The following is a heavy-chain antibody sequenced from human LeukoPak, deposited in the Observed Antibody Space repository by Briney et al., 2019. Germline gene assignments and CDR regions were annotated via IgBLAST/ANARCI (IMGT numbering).Heavy chain of an antibody. D-gene: IGHD4-17*01. J-gene: IGHJ4*02. CDR3: ARYDYGDLYLDY. CDR2: IYYSGST. V-gene: IGHV4-30-4*01. Sequence: PSQTLSLTCTVSGGSISSGDYYWSWIRQPPGKGLEWIGYIYYSGSTYYNPSLKSRVTISVDTSKNQFSLKLSSVTAADTAVYYCARYDYGDLYLDYWGQGTLVTVSS. CDR1: GGSISSGDYY.